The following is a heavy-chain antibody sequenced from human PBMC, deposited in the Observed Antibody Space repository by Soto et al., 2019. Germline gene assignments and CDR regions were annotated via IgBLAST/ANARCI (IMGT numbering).Heavy chain of an antibody. V-gene: IGHV4-34*01. CDR2: INHSGST. Sequence: SETLSLTCAVYGGSFSGYYWTWIRQPPETGLEWIGEINHSGSTNYNPSLKSRVTISVDTSKNPFSLKLASVTAADTAVYYCARVSRTAERYWGPGTLVTVSS. CDR1: GGSFSGYY. CDR3: ARVSRTAERY. J-gene: IGHJ4*02. D-gene: IGHD2-2*01.